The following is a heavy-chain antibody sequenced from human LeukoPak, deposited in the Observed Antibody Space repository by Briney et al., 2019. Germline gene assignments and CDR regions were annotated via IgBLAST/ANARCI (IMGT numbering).Heavy chain of an antibody. CDR1: GYTFIGYY. Sequence: ASVKVSCKASGYTFIGYYMHWVRQAPGQGLEWMGWINPNSGGTNYAQKFQGRVTMTRDTSISTAYMELSRLRSDDTAVYYCARDTAMVTYWFDPWGQGTLVTVSS. V-gene: IGHV1-2*02. D-gene: IGHD5-18*01. CDR3: ARDTAMVTYWFDP. J-gene: IGHJ5*02. CDR2: INPNSGGT.